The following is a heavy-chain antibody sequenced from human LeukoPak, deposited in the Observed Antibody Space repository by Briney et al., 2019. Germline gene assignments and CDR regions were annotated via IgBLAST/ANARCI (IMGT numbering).Heavy chain of an antibody. CDR3: ARNFGPRLYAFDV. Sequence: GGSLRLSCAASGFTFSSYSMNWVRQAPGKGLEGLSYISGSSRNVIDYADSVKGRFTISRDDAKNSLYLKMNSLRAEDTAVYFCARNFGPRLYAFDVWGQGTMITVSS. CDR1: GFTFSSYS. CDR2: ISGSSRNVI. V-gene: IGHV3-48*04. D-gene: IGHD3-16*01. J-gene: IGHJ3*01.